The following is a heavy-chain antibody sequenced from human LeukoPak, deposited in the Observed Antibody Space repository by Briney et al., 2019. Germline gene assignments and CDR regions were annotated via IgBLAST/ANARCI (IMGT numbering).Heavy chain of an antibody. J-gene: IGHJ3*02. CDR3: AKAYGSGSYYNGDDAFDI. CDR2: ISASGGST. D-gene: IGHD3-10*01. CDR1: GFTFSSYA. Sequence: GGSLRLSCAASGFTFSSYAMSWVRQAPGKGLEWVSGISASGGSTYYADSVKGRFTISRDNSKNTLYLQMNSLRAEDTAVYYRAKAYGSGSYYNGDDAFDIWGQGTMVTVSS. V-gene: IGHV3-23*01.